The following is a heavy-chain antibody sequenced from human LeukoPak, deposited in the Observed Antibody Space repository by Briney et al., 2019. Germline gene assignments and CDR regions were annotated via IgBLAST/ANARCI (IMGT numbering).Heavy chain of an antibody. Sequence: SETLSLTCAVYGGSFSGYYWSWIRQPPGKGLEWIGEINHSGSTNYNPSLKSRVTISVDTSKNQFSLKLSSVTAADTAVYYCARGCSSGWYTRFDYWGQGILVTVSS. J-gene: IGHJ4*02. CDR2: INHSGST. D-gene: IGHD6-19*01. CDR1: GGSFSGYY. V-gene: IGHV4-34*01. CDR3: ARGCSSGWYTRFDY.